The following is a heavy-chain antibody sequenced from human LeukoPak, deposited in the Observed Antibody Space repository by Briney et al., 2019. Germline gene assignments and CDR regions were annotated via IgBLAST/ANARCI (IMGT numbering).Heavy chain of an antibody. CDR1: GFTFSSYA. J-gene: IGHJ5*02. CDR2: ISGSGGST. V-gene: IGHV3-23*01. Sequence: PGGSLRLSCAASGFTFSSYAMSWVRQAPGKGLEWVSAISGSGGSTYYADSVKGRFTISRDNSKNTLYLQMNSLRAEDTAVYYCAKGVRAIFGVVINWFDPWGQGTLVTVSS. CDR3: AKGVRAIFGVVINWFDP. D-gene: IGHD3-3*01.